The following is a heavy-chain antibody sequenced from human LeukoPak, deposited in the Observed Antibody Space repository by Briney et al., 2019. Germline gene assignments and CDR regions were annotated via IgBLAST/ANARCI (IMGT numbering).Heavy chain of an antibody. CDR3: AKGHSSGYHITDY. Sequence: GGSLRLSCAASGFTFSSYAMSWVRQAPGKGLEWVSAISGSGGSTYYADSVKGRFTISRGNSKNTLYLQMNSLRAEDTAVYYCAKGHSSGYHITDYWGQGTLVTVSS. D-gene: IGHD6-19*01. CDR2: ISGSGGST. V-gene: IGHV3-23*01. CDR1: GFTFSSYA. J-gene: IGHJ4*02.